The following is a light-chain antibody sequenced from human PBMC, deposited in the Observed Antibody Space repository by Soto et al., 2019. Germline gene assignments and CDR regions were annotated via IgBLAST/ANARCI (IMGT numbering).Light chain of an antibody. CDR1: QSVRSSY. Sequence: EIVLTQSPATLSVSPGERSTLSCRASQSVRSSYLAWSQPKPGQAPRLLIYGASSRATGIPDRFSGSGSGTDFTLTISRLEPEDFAVYYCQQYGSSRTFGQGTKVDIK. CDR3: QQYGSSRT. V-gene: IGKV3-20*01. CDR2: GAS. J-gene: IGKJ1*01.